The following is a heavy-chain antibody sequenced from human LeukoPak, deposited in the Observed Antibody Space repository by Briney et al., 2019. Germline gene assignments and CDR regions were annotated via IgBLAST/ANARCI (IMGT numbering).Heavy chain of an antibody. CDR3: AKDPVGRGANDY. J-gene: IGHJ4*02. Sequence: GGSLRLSCAASGFTFSSYAMRWVRQAPGKGLEWVSTISGSGGSTYYADSVKGRFTISRDNSKNTLYLQMNSLRAEDTAVYYCAKDPVGRGANDYWGQGTLVTVSS. CDR1: GFTFSSYA. CDR2: ISGSGGST. V-gene: IGHV3-23*01.